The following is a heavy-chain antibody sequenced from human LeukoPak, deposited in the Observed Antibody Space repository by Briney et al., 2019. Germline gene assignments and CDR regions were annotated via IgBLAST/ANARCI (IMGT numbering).Heavy chain of an antibody. D-gene: IGHD3-3*01. CDR2: IIPIFGTA. CDR1: GGTFSSYA. V-gene: IGHV1-69*01. J-gene: IGHJ6*03. CDR3: ARGWIRITISNYYYYMDV. Sequence: GSSVKVSCKASGGTFSSYAISWVRQAPGQGLEWMGGIIPIFGTANYAQKFQGRVTINADESTSTAYMELSSLRSEDTAVYYCARGWIRITISNYYYYMDVWGKGTTVTVSS.